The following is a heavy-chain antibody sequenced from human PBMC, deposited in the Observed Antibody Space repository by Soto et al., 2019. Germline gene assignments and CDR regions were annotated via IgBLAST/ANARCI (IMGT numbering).Heavy chain of an antibody. CDR3: ARGVVYYDSSGYYPDAFDI. J-gene: IGHJ3*02. CDR2: IIPIFGTA. Sequence: SVKVSCKASGGTFSSYAISWVRQAPGQGLDWMGGIIPIFGTANYAQKFQGRVTITADESTSTAYMELSSLRSEDTAVYYCARGVVYYDSSGYYPDAFDIWGQGTMVTVSS. D-gene: IGHD3-22*01. V-gene: IGHV1-69*13. CDR1: GGTFSSYA.